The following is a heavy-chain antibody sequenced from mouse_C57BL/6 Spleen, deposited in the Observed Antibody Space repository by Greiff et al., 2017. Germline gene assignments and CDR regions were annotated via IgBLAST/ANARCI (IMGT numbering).Heavy chain of an antibody. CDR3: ARNMGVDY. J-gene: IGHJ4*01. CDR2: INPYNGDT. Sequence: VQLQQSGPELVKPGDSVTISCKASGYSFTGYFMNWVMQSHGQSLEWIGRINPYNGDTFYNQKFKGKATLTVDKSSSTAHMELRSLTSEDSAVYYCARNMGVDYWGQGTSVTVSS. CDR1: GYSFTGYF. V-gene: IGHV1-20*01.